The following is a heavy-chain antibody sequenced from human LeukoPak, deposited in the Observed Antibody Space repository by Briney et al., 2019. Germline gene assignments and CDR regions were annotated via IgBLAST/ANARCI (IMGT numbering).Heavy chain of an antibody. CDR3: ARRNPGPADV. CDR1: GGSISSYY. Sequence: SETLSLTCTGSGGSISSYYWSWIRQPLGKGLEWIGYTYYSWSTNYNPSLKSRVTISVDTSKNQFSLKLSSVTAADTAVYYCARRNPGPADVWGQGPTVIVSS. V-gene: IGHV4-59*01. CDR2: TYYSWST. D-gene: IGHD1-14*01. J-gene: IGHJ6*02.